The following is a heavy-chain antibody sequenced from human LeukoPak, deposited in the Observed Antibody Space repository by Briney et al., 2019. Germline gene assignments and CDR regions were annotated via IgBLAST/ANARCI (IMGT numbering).Heavy chain of an antibody. CDR2: ISAYNGNT. D-gene: IGHD3-22*01. J-gene: IGHJ6*02. CDR1: GYTFTSYG. V-gene: IGHV1-18*01. CDR3: ARSCDSGGYYYYYYYYGMDV. Sequence: ASVKVSCKASGYTFTSYGISWVRQAPGQGLEWMGWISAYNGNTNYAQKLQGRVTMTTDTSTSTAYMELSSLRSEDTAVYYCARSCDSGGYYYYYYYYGMDVWGQGTTVTVSS.